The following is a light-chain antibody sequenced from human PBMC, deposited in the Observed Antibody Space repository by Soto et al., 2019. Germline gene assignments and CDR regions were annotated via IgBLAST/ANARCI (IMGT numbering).Light chain of an antibody. J-gene: IGKJ2*01. CDR3: QQYHALPYT. CDR2: GAS. V-gene: IGKV1-33*01. Sequence: DIQVTQSPSSLSASVGDRVTITCQASQDISRYLDWYQQKPGQAPKVLIYGASNLIRGVSSRFSGSGSGTHFTFTITRLQPEDSATYYCQQYHALPYTFGQGTKLDIK. CDR1: QDISRY.